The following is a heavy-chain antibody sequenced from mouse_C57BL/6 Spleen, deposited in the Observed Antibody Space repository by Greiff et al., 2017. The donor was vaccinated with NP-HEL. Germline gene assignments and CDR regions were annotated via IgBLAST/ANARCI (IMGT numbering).Heavy chain of an antibody. CDR3: TRDSYGYFDV. J-gene: IGHJ1*03. V-gene: IGHV1-5*01. Sequence: EVQLQQSGTVLARPGASVKMSCKTSGYTFTNYCMHWVKQRPGQGLEWIGDIYPGNSDTSYNQKFKGKAKLTAVTSASTAYMELSSLTNEDSAVYCGTRDSYGYFDVWGTGTTVTVSS. CDR2: IYPGNSDT. CDR1: GYTFTNYC.